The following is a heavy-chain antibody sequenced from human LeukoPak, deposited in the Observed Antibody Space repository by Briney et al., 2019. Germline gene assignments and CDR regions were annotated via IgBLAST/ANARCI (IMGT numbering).Heavy chain of an antibody. J-gene: IGHJ1*01. V-gene: IGHV3-9*01. Sequence: GGSLRLSCAASGFTFDDYAMHWVRQALGKGLEWVSGISWNSGSIGYADSVKGRFTISRDNAKNSLYLQMNSLRAEDTALYYCAKGDSSGYNAEYFQHWGQGTLVTVSS. CDR2: ISWNSGSI. CDR3: AKGDSSGYNAEYFQH. D-gene: IGHD3-22*01. CDR1: GFTFDDYA.